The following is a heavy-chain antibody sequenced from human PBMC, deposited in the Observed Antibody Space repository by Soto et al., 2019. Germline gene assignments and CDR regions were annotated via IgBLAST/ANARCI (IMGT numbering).Heavy chain of an antibody. CDR1: GFTFGSFT. CDR3: ARDGITFGGD. Sequence: EVHLVEAGGGLVKPGESLTLSCAASGFTFGSFTLNWVRQAPGKGLEWVSSISSSSAYIYYAESVKGRFTISRDNARSTLYLQINSLSLHDTAVYFCARDGITFGGDWGQGTLVAVSS. D-gene: IGHD3-16*01. CDR2: ISSSSAYI. J-gene: IGHJ4*02. V-gene: IGHV3-21*06.